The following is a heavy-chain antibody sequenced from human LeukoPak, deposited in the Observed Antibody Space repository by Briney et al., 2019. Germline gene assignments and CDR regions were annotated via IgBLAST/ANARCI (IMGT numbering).Heavy chain of an antibody. V-gene: IGHV3-23*01. CDR2: ISGSGGST. CDR1: GFTFSSYA. J-gene: IGHJ6*02. CDR3: AKEGAARVYYYYYGMDV. D-gene: IGHD6-6*01. Sequence: GGSLRLSCAASGFTFSSYAMSWVRQAPGKGLEWVSAISGSGGSTNYADSVKGRFTISRDNSKNTLYLQMNSLRAEDTAVYYCAKEGAARVYYYYYGMDVWGQGTTVTVSS.